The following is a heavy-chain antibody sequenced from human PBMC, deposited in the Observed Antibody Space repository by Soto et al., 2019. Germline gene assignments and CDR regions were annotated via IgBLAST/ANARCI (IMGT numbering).Heavy chain of an antibody. Sequence: QVQLEQSGAGVKRPGSSVKVSCRASGGTFTSYSINWVRRAPGQGPEWMGAVIPRFGTTTYAQRFEGRVTVTADASTSTVFMEMSGLRSEDTAVYFCARARIVAVSGRTGGYYYYAMDLWGQGTAVIVSS. CDR2: VIPRFGTT. CDR3: ARARIVAVSGRTGGYYYYAMDL. J-gene: IGHJ6*02. D-gene: IGHD2-2*01. CDR1: GGTFTSYS. V-gene: IGHV1-69*01.